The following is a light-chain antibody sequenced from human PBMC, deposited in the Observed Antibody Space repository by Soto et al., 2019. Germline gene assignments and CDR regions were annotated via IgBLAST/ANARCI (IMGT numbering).Light chain of an antibody. J-gene: IGLJ3*02. CDR2: EVN. CDR1: SSDIGAYNY. V-gene: IGLV2-8*01. Sequence: QSVLTQPPSASGSPGQSVTISCTGTSSDIGAYNYVSWFQQHPGEAPKLIISEVNKRPSGVPDRSSGSKSGNTASLTVSGLEAEDEADYYCTSYGGGDNLMFGGGTQLAVL. CDR3: TSYGGGDNLM.